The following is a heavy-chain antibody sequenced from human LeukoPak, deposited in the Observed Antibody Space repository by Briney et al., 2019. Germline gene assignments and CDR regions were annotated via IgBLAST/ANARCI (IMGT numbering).Heavy chain of an antibody. CDR3: ARHGANRQQLVMAFDI. D-gene: IGHD6-13*01. J-gene: IGHJ3*02. V-gene: IGHV4-59*08. CDR1: GDSISSYY. CDR2: IYYSRST. Sequence: SETLSLTCTVSGDSISSYYWSWIRQPPGKGLEWIGYIYYSRSTNYNPSLKSRVTISIDTSKNRFSLKLNSVTAADTAVYYCARHGANRQQLVMAFDIWGQGTMVTVSS.